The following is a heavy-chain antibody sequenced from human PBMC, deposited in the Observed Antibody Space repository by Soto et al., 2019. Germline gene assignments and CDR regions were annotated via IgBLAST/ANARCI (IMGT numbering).Heavy chain of an antibody. D-gene: IGHD3-3*01. CDR3: AMRSSTIFGVVIQGYFDY. J-gene: IGHJ4*02. V-gene: IGHV4-34*01. Sequence: PXETLSLTCAVYGGSFSGYYWSWIRQPPGKGLEWIGEINHSGSTNYNPSLKSRVTISVDTSKNQFSLKLSSVTAADTAVYYCAMRSSTIFGVVIQGYFDYWGQGTLVTVSS. CDR1: GGSFSGYY. CDR2: INHSGST.